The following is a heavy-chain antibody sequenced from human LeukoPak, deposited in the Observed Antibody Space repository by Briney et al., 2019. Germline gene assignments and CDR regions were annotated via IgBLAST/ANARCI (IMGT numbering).Heavy chain of an antibody. V-gene: IGHV3-21*04. Sequence: GGSLRLSCAASGFTFSSYSMNWVRQAPGKGLEWVSSTSSSSSYIYYADSVKGRFTISRDNAKNSLYLQMNSLRAEDTAVYYCAKVGTDYGDYSALWGQGTMVTVSS. CDR1: GFTFSSYS. CDR3: AKVGTDYGDYSAL. CDR2: TSSSSSYI. D-gene: IGHD4-17*01. J-gene: IGHJ3*01.